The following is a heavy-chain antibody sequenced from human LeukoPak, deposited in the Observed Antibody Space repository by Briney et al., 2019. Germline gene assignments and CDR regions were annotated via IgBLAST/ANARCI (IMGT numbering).Heavy chain of an antibody. D-gene: IGHD3-10*01. CDR3: ASMDRGVYCDY. J-gene: IGHJ4*02. CDR2: IYHSGST. Sequence: SQTLSLTSAVPGGSTSRGGYSWSSIRHPPRKGLEWNRYIYHSGSTYYNPSLESRVTISVDRSKNQFSLKLSSVTAADTAVYYCASMDRGVYCDYWGQGTLVTVSS. V-gene: IGHV4-30-2*01. CDR1: GGSTSRGGYS.